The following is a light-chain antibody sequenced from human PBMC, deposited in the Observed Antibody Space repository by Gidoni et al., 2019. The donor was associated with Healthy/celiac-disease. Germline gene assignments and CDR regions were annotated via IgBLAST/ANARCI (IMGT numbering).Light chain of an antibody. CDR1: SSDVGGYNY. V-gene: IGLV2-11*01. CDR3: CSYAGSYTLV. Sequence: QPALTQPRSVSGSPGQSVTISCTGTSSDVGGYNYVSWYQQHPGKAPQLMIYDVSKRPSGVPDRFSGSKSGNTASLTISGLQAEDEADYYCCSYAGSYTLVFGGGTKLTVL. J-gene: IGLJ2*01. CDR2: DVS.